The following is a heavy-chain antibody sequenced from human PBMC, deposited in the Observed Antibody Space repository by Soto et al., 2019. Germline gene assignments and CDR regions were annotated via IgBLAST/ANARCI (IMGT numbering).Heavy chain of an antibody. D-gene: IGHD3-10*01. V-gene: IGHV3-74*01. Sequence: PGGSLRLSCSASGFTFSSYWTHWVRQAPGEGLVWVSRISGGGSTTNYADSVKGRFTISRDNAESTLYLQMNSLRAEDTAVYYCAKSPSGEPKALLDSWGQGTLVTVSS. J-gene: IGHJ4*02. CDR3: AKSPSGEPKALLDS. CDR1: GFTFSSYW. CDR2: ISGGGSTT.